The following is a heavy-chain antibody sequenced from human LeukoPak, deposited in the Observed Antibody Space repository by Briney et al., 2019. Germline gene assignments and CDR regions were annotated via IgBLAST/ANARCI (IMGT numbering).Heavy chain of an antibody. J-gene: IGHJ4*02. CDR2: ISGSSSTI. V-gene: IGHV3-48*01. Sequence: PGGSLRLSCAASGFTFSAFPMNWVRQAPGKGLEWVSYISGSSSTIYYADSVKGRFTISRDDSKNSLYLQMNSLKTEDTAVYYCARAPNSGTLGEDYWGQGTLVTVSS. CDR3: ARAPNSGTLGEDY. D-gene: IGHD1-26*01. CDR1: GFTFSAFP.